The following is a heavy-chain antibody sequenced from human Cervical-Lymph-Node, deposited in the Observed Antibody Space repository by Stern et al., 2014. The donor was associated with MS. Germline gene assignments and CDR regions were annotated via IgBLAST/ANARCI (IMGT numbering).Heavy chain of an antibody. J-gene: IGHJ4*02. CDR2: IYWNDDK. D-gene: IGHD2/OR15-2a*01. V-gene: IGHV2-5*01. CDR3: THRQEQTYLGAFDY. CDR1: GFSLTTTGVT. Sequence: QVTLRASGPTLVKPTQTLTLTCTFSGFSLTTTGVTVGWVRQPPGEALEWLALIYWNDDKRYRPSLRSRLTITKDTSKNQVVLIMTNVDPVDTATYYCTHRQEQTYLGAFDYWGQGTLVTVSS.